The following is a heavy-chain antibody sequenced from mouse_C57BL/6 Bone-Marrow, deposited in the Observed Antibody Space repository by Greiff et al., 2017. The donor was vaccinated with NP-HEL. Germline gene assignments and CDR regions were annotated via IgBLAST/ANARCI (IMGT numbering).Heavy chain of an antibody. Sequence: QVQLQQPGAELVKPGASVKMSCKASGYTFTSYWITWVKQRPGQGLEWIGDIYPGSGSTNYNDKCKSKTTLTVDTSSSTAYMQLNSLTSEDSAVYYCARGGSGYPGAYWGQGTLVTVSA. CDR1: GYTFTSYW. CDR2: IYPGSGST. D-gene: IGHD3-2*02. V-gene: IGHV1-55*01. J-gene: IGHJ3*01. CDR3: ARGGSGYPGAY.